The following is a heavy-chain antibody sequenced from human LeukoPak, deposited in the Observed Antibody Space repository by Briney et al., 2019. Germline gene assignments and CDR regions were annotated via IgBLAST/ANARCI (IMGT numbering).Heavy chain of an antibody. Sequence: SETLSLTCAVYGESFSGYYWSWIRRPPGKGLEWIGEINHSGSTNYNPSLKSRVTISVDTSKNQFSLKLSSVTAADTAVYYCATRELLWFGASLYGMDVWGQGTTVTVSS. CDR1: GESFSGYY. V-gene: IGHV4-34*01. CDR2: INHSGST. J-gene: IGHJ6*02. D-gene: IGHD3-10*01. CDR3: ATRELLWFGASLYGMDV.